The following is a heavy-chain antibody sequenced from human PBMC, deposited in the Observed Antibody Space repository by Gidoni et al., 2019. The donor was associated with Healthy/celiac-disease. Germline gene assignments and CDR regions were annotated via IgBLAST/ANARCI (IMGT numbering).Heavy chain of an antibody. Sequence: QVQLVQSGAELKKPGSSVKVSCKASGGTFSSYTISWVRQAPGQGLEWMGRIIPILGIANYAQKFQGRVTITADKSTSTAYMELSSLRSEDTAVYYCAREAGPPGGYYDSSGYYYGNWFDPWGQGTLVTVSS. D-gene: IGHD3-22*01. J-gene: IGHJ5*02. CDR2: IIPILGIA. CDR1: GGTFSSYT. CDR3: AREAGPPGGYYDSSGYYYGNWFDP. V-gene: IGHV1-69*08.